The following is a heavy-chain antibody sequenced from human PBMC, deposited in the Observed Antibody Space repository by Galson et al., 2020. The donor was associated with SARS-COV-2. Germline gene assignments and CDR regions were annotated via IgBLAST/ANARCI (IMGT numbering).Heavy chain of an antibody. Sequence: GESLKISCAASGFTFSDYPMNWVRKAPGKGLEWVSSISHRSTYIYYSDSVKGRFTISRDNAKNSLFLQVNSLTVEDTAVYYCARTPLGYCSTTSCHYPFDPWGQGTLVTVSS. CDR2: ISHRSTYI. D-gene: IGHD2-2*01. CDR1: GFTFSDYP. J-gene: IGHJ5*02. CDR3: ARTPLGYCSTTSCHYPFDP. V-gene: IGHV3-21*01.